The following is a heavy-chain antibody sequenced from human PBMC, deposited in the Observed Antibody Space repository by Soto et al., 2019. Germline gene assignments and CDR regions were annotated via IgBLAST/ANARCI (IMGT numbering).Heavy chain of an antibody. CDR2: IIPIFGTA. V-gene: IGHV1-69*01. CDR1: GGTFSSYA. CDR3: ARDWDCSGGSCYPNWFDP. D-gene: IGHD2-15*01. Sequence: QVQLVQSGAEVKKPGSSVKVSRKASGGTFSSYAISWVRQAPGQGLEWMGGIIPIFGTANYAQKFQGRVTITADESTSTAYMELSSLTSEDTAVYYCARDWDCSGGSCYPNWFDPWGQGTLVTVSS. J-gene: IGHJ5*02.